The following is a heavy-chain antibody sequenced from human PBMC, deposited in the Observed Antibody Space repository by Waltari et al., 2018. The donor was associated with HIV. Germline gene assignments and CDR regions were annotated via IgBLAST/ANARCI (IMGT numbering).Heavy chain of an antibody. CDR3: ATTTTTTYFS. Sequence: EVQLVESGGGLVQPGESLRLSCGPSGFTFRSICMHWGRHAPGGGLVWVARVNPDGSGTSYADSVKGRFTISRDNAKNTVYLQMNSLRAEDTAVYYCATTTTTTYFSWGQGTLVTVSS. CDR2: VNPDGSGT. V-gene: IGHV3-74*03. D-gene: IGHD1-1*01. CDR1: GFTFRSIC. J-gene: IGHJ5*02.